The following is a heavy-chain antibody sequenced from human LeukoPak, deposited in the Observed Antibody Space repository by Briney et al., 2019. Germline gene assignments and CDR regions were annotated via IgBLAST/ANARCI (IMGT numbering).Heavy chain of an antibody. CDR2: INPYSGGT. CDR1: GYTFNDYY. V-gene: IGHV1-2*02. D-gene: IGHD3-3*01. CDR3: AREAYDFWSGILGAFDI. Sequence: ASVKVSCKGSGYTFNDYYIHWMRQAPGQGLEWMGWINPYSGGTNYAQKFQGRVTLTRDTSIGTVYMGLSSLRSDDTAVYYCAREAYDFWSGILGAFDIWGQGTMVTVSS. J-gene: IGHJ3*02.